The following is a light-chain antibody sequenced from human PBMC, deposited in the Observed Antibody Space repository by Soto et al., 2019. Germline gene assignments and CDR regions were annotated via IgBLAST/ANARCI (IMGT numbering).Light chain of an antibody. CDR1: NIGNIN. CDR3: QVWHRRSDHYV. J-gene: IGLJ1*01. V-gene: IGLV3-21*02. CDR2: NDD. Sequence: SYELTQPPSVSVAPGQTATITCGGDNIGNINVHWYQQRPGQAPILVVYNDDDRPSGTPARFSGSNSGNTATLTISRVEAGDEADYYCQVWHRRSDHYVFGTGTKVTVL.